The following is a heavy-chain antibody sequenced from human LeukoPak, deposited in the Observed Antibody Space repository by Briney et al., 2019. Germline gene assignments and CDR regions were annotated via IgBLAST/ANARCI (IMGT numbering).Heavy chain of an antibody. J-gene: IGHJ4*02. Sequence: GESLKISCKGSGYSFINYWIGWVRQMPGKGLEWMGIIYPGDSDTGYSPSFQGQVTISADKSLSTAYLQWSSLKASDTAMYYCATRGGSAAGAWVYWGQGTLVTVSS. CDR3: ATRGGSAAGAWVY. D-gene: IGHD6-13*01. V-gene: IGHV5-51*03. CDR1: GYSFINYW. CDR2: IYPGDSDT.